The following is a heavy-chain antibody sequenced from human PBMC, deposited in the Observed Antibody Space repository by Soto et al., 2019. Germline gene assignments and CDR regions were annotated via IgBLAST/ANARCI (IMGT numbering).Heavy chain of an antibody. CDR1: GGSFSGYY. J-gene: IGHJ6*02. CDR2: INHSGST. D-gene: IGHD3-10*01. Sequence: PSETLSLTCAVYGGSFSGYYWSWIRQPPGKGLEWIGEINHSGSTNYNPSLKSRVTISVDTSKNQFSLKLSSVTAADTAVYYCASGFVWFGNYYYGMDVWGQGTTVTVSS. V-gene: IGHV4-34*01. CDR3: ASGFVWFGNYYYGMDV.